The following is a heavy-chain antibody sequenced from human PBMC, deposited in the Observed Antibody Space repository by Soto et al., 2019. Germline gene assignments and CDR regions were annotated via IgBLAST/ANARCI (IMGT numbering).Heavy chain of an antibody. CDR2: ISNDGSS. CDR3: ARLPNKSPQN. CDR1: GFTFSSYW. Sequence: EVQLVEFGGGLVQPGGSLRLSCVASGFTFSSYWMHWVRQAPGKGLVWVSSISNDGSSIYADPVKGRFTSSRDNAKNKLYLQMNSLRAEDTAVYYCARLPNKSPQNWGQGTLVIVSP. V-gene: IGHV3-74*01. J-gene: IGHJ1*01.